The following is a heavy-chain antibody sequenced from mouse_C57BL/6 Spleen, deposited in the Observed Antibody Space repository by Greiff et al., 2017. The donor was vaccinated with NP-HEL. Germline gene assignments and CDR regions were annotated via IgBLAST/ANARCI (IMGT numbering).Heavy chain of an antibody. CDR1: GYTFTSYW. V-gene: IGHV1-53*01. CDR2: INPSNGGT. D-gene: IGHD1-1*01. Sequence: QVQLQHPGTELVKPGASVKLSCKASGYTFTSYWMHWVKQRPGQGLEWIGNINPSNGGTNYNEKFKSKATLTVDKSSSTAYMQLSSLTSEDSAVYYWARGDYYGSSYYYYAMDDWGQGTSVTVAS. CDR3: ARGDYYGSSYYYYAMDD. J-gene: IGHJ4*01.